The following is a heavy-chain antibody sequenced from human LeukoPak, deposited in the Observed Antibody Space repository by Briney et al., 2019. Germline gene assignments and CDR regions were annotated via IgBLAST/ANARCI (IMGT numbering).Heavy chain of an antibody. CDR2: ISYDGSNK. CDR3: ARIYCSGGNCYSGYHYYGMDV. Sequence: GRSLRLSCAASGFTFSSYGMHWVRQAPGKGLEWVAVISYDGSNKYYADSVKGRFTVSRDNPKNTLYLQMNSLRPEDTAVYYCARIYCSGGNCYSGYHYYGMDVWGQGTTVTVSS. CDR1: GFTFSSYG. J-gene: IGHJ6*02. D-gene: IGHD2-15*01. V-gene: IGHV3-30*03.